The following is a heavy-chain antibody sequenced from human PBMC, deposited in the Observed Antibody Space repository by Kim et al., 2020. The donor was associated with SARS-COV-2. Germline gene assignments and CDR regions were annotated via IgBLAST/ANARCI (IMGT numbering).Heavy chain of an antibody. CDR1: GFTFSSYA. CDR3: AKDLTGVGQGPGDGYFQH. Sequence: GGSLRLSCAASGFTFSSYAMSWVRQAPGKGLEWVSAISGSGGSTYYADSVKGRFTISRDNSKNTLYLQMNSLRAEDTAVYYCAKDLTGVGQGPGDGYFQHWGQGTLVTVSS. CDR2: ISGSGGST. D-gene: IGHD7-27*01. V-gene: IGHV3-23*01. J-gene: IGHJ1*01.